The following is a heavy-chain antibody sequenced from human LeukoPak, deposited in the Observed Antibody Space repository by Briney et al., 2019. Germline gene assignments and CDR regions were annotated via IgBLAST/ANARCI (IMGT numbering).Heavy chain of an antibody. D-gene: IGHD3-9*01. CDR1: GYTFTGYY. CDR3: ASINYDDILTGPANAFDI. V-gene: IGHV1-2*02. Sequence: ASVKVSCKASGYTFTGYYMHWVRQAPGQGLEWMGWINPNSGGTNYAQKFQGRVTMTRDTSISTAYMELSRLRSDDTAVYYCASINYDDILTGPANAFDIWGQGTMVTVSS. J-gene: IGHJ3*02. CDR2: INPNSGGT.